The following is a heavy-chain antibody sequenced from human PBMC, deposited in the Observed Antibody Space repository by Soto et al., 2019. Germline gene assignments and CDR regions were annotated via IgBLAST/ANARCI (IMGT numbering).Heavy chain of an antibody. CDR1: GAFISGYY. D-gene: IGHD6-13*01. Sequence: SETLSLTCTVSGAFISGYYWSWIRQPAGKGLEWIGRIYTSGSTKYSPPLKSRATMSVDTSKKQFSLKLNSVTAADTAVYYCARESTVAGTDNWFDSWGQGTLVTVSS. CDR3: ARESTVAGTDNWFDS. CDR2: IYTSGST. V-gene: IGHV4-4*07. J-gene: IGHJ5*01.